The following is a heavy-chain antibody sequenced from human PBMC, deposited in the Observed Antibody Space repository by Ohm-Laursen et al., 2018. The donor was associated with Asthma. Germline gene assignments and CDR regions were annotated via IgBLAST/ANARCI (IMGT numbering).Heavy chain of an antibody. CDR2: ISWNSGRI. J-gene: IGHJ5*02. CDR3: AKGSLAAADYNWFDP. D-gene: IGHD6-13*01. Sequence: SLRLSCSASGFTFSDYYMSWVRQGPGKGLEWVSGISWNSGRIGYADSVKGRFTTSRDNAENSLYLQMNSLRTEDTALYYCAKGSLAAADYNWFDPWGQGTLVTVSS. CDR1: GFTFSDYY. V-gene: IGHV3-9*01.